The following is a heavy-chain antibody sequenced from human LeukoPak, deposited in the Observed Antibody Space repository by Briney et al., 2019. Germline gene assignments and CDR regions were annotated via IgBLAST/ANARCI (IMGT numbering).Heavy chain of an antibody. D-gene: IGHD6-6*01. Sequence: PGGSLRLSCAASGFTFSSSAMSWVRPPPGRGLEGVSGLNGGGGGTYYADSVRGLLNLSRHNHKHTLYLQMNSLRAEDTALYYCGKDGGIAARLTDYCGQGTLVTVPS. CDR3: GKDGGIAARLTDY. CDR1: GFTFSSSA. J-gene: IGHJ4*02. CDR2: LNGGGGGT. V-gene: IGHV3-23*01.